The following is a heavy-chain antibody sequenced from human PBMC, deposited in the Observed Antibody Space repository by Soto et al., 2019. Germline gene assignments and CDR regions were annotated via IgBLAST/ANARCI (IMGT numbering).Heavy chain of an antibody. CDR1: GYRFTAYY. CDR2: IKPSSGGT. V-gene: IGHV1-2*02. J-gene: IGHJ4*02. D-gene: IGHD3-9*01. CDR3: ARADFDVLTGYYTSSYYFDY. Sequence: ASVKVSCKASGYRFTAYYMYWVRQAPGRGLEWMGWIKPSSGGTKYAQKFQGRVTVARDTSTSTAYMELSRLRSDDTAVYYCARADFDVLTGYYTSSYYFDYWGQGTLVTVSS.